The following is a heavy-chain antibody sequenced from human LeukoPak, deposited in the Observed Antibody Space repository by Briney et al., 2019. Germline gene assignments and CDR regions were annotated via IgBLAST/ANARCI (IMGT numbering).Heavy chain of an antibody. CDR1: GFTFSTYE. D-gene: IGHD4-23*01. V-gene: IGHV3-21*06. CDR2: IGTDGYS. CDR3: ARGTIGGNPASAY. Sequence: PGGSLRLSCAASGFTFSTYEMNWVRQAPGKGLEWVSSIGTDGYSYSAVSVKGRFTISRDNAKSTLYLQMDSLTVEDTALYYCARGTIGGNPASAYWGQGTLVTVS. J-gene: IGHJ4*02.